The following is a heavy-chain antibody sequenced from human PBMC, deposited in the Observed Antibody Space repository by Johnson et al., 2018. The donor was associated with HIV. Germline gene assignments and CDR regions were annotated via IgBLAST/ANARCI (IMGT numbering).Heavy chain of an antibody. D-gene: IGHD2-2*01. CDR2: IWYDGSNK. V-gene: IGHV3-30*02. J-gene: IGHJ3*02. CDR1: GFTFRSYG. Sequence: QVQLVESGGGVVQPGGSLRLSCAVSGFTFRSYGMHWVRQAPGKGLEWVACIWYDGSNKYCADSVQGRFTISRDTSKNTLYLQMNSLRAEDTDVYYCARDGGIGSTREDAFDIWGQGTMVIVSS. CDR3: ARDGGIGSTREDAFDI.